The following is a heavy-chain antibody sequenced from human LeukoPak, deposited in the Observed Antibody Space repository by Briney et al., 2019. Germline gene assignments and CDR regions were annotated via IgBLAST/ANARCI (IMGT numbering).Heavy chain of an antibody. CDR3: AKVLSGPRAGNFDS. CDR2: ITTGGGTT. Sequence: PGGSLRLSCAASGFTICNYAIICVRQAPGKGLEWVSTITTGGGTTYYADSVKGRFSISRDNSKNTLYLQMNSLRAEDTAVYYCAKVLSGPRAGNFDSWGQGTLVTVSS. CDR1: GFTICNYA. V-gene: IGHV3-23*01. J-gene: IGHJ4*02.